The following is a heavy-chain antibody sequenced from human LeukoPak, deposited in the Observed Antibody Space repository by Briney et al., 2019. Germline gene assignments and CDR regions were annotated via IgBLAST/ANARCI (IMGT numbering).Heavy chain of an antibody. Sequence: GGSLRLSCAASGFTFSSYSMNWVRRAPGKGLEWVSSISSSSSYIYYADSVKGRFTISRDNAKNSLYLQMNSLRAEDTAVYYCARGGSGWSHPGGYWGQGTLVTVSS. CDR2: ISSSSSYI. CDR1: GFTFSSYS. CDR3: ARGGSGWSHPGGY. D-gene: IGHD6-19*01. J-gene: IGHJ4*02. V-gene: IGHV3-21*01.